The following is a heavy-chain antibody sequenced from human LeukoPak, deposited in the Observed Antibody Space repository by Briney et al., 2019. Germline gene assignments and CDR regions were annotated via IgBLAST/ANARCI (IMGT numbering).Heavy chain of an antibody. CDR3: AKRPPAAAFDI. V-gene: IGHV3-23*01. CDR2: LSGSGGST. D-gene: IGHD2-2*01. Sequence: GGSLILSCAASGFTFSSYAMHWVRQAPGKGLEWVSALSGSGGSTYYADSVKGRFTISRDNSENTLYLQMNSLRAEDTAVYYCAKRPPAAAFDIWGQGTMVTVSS. J-gene: IGHJ3*02. CDR1: GFTFSSYA.